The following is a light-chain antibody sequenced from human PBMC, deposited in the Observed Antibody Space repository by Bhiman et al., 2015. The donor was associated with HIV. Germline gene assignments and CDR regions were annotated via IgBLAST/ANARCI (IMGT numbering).Light chain of an antibody. Sequence: SYVLTQPPAVSVAPGETARIPCGGNNIGNKNVHWYQQRPGQAPVLVIYYHSDRPSGIPERFSGSKSENTATLTITRVEAGDEADYYCQVWDSHSNHYVFGTGTKVTVL. V-gene: IGLV3-21*04. J-gene: IGLJ1*01. CDR1: NIGNKN. CDR3: QVWDSHSNHYV. CDR2: YHS.